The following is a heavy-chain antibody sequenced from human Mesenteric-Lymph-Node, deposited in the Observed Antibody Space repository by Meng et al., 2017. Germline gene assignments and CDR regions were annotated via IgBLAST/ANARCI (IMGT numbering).Heavy chain of an antibody. V-gene: IGHV1-2*02. J-gene: IGHJ4*02. CDR1: GYSFIAYG. Sequence: ASVKVSCKASGYSFIAYGINWVRQAPGQGLEWMGWINPNSGGTNYAQKFQGRVTMTEDTSTDTAYMELSSLRSEDTAVYYCATDLAVTTYEGYWGQGTLVTVSS. CDR2: INPNSGGT. D-gene: IGHD4-17*01. CDR3: ATDLAVTTYEGY.